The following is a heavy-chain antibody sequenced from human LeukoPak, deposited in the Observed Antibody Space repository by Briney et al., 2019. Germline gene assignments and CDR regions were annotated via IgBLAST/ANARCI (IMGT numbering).Heavy chain of an antibody. D-gene: IGHD1-26*01. CDR1: GYSISSGYY. V-gene: IGHV4-38-2*01. CDR3: ARLVGAGFDY. CDR2: INHSGIT. Sequence: SETLSLTCAVSGYSISSGYYWGWIRQPPGKGLEWIGNINHSGITYNNPPLKSRVTISVDTSKNQFSLKLRSVTAADTAVYYCARLVGAGFDYWGQGTLVTVS. J-gene: IGHJ4*02.